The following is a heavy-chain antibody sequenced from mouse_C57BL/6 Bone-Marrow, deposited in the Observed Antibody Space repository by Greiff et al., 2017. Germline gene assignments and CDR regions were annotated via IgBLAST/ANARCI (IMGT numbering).Heavy chain of an antibody. Sequence: VKLMESGAELARPGASVKLSCKASGYTFTSYGISWVKQRTGQGLEWIGEIYPRSGNTYYNEKFKGKATLTADKSSSTAYMELRSLTSEDSAVYFCARRTHYYGSSSDYWGQGTTLTVSS. J-gene: IGHJ2*01. CDR2: IYPRSGNT. V-gene: IGHV1-81*01. CDR1: GYTFTSYG. CDR3: ARRTHYYGSSSDY. D-gene: IGHD1-1*01.